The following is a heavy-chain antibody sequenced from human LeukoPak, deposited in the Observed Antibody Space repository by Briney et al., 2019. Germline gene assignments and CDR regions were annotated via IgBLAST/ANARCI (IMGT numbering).Heavy chain of an antibody. D-gene: IGHD6-6*01. J-gene: IGHJ4*02. CDR1: GFTFSSYA. V-gene: IGHV3-23*01. CDR2: ISGSGGST. CDR3: ARDKDVDSSSFPDY. Sequence: GGSLRLSCAASGFTFSSYAMSWVRQAPGKGLEWVSAISGSGGSTYYADSVKGRFTISRDNSKNTLYLQMNSLRAEDTAVYYCARDKDVDSSSFPDYWGQGTLVTVSS.